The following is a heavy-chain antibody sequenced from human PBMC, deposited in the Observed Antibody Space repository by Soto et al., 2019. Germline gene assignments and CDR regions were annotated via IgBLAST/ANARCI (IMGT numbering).Heavy chain of an antibody. CDR2: ISYDGSNK. Sequence: QVQLVESGGGVVQPGRSLRLSCAASGFTFSSYGMHWVRQAPGKGLEWVAVISYDGSNKYYADSVKGRFTISRDNSKSTLYLQMNSLRAEDTAVYYCAKDLGDYDGPFDYWGQGTLVTVSS. V-gene: IGHV3-30*18. CDR1: GFTFSSYG. J-gene: IGHJ4*02. CDR3: AKDLGDYDGPFDY. D-gene: IGHD4-17*01.